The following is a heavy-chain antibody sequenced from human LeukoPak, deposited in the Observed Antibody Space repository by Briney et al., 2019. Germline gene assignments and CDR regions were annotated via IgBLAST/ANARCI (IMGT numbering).Heavy chain of an antibody. CDR2: ITTGGSSI. D-gene: IGHD6-19*01. J-gene: IGHJ4*02. V-gene: IGHV3-48*04. Sequence: GGSLRLSCAGSGFTFSAYAMAWVRQVSGKGLECVSHITTGGSSIFYADSAKGRFTISRDNAKNSLYLQMNSLRVEDAAVYYCARVRYDSGWYDYWGQGALVTVSS. CDR1: GFTFSAYA. CDR3: ARVRYDSGWYDY.